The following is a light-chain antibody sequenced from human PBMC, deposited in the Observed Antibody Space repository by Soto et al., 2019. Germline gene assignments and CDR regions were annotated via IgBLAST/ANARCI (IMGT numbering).Light chain of an antibody. V-gene: IGLV2-14*02. J-gene: IGLJ1*01. Sequence: QSVLTQPASVSGSPGQSIAISCTGTSSDVGSHDLVSWYQQPSGKVPKLIIYDVSSRPSGVSNRFSGSQSGNTASLTISGLQAEDEADYYCSSFTSATPYVFGTGTKVTVL. CDR1: SSDVGSHDL. CDR2: DVS. CDR3: SSFTSATPYV.